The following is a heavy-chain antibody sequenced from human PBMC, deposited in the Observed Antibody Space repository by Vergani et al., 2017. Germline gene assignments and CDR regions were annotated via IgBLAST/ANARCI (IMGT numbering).Heavy chain of an antibody. Sequence: QVQLVESGGGVVQPGRSLRLSCAASGFTFSSYGMHWVRQAPGKGLEWVAVISYDGSNKYYADSVKGRFTISRDNSKNTLYLQMNSLRAEDTAVYYCAKGGSWRKYYFDYWGQGTLVTVSS. CDR2: ISYDGSNK. D-gene: IGHD6-13*01. CDR1: GFTFSSYG. V-gene: IGHV3-30*18. J-gene: IGHJ4*02. CDR3: AKGGSWRKYYFDY.